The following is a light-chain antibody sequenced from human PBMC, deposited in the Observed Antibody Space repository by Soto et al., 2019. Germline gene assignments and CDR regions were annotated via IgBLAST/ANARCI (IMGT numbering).Light chain of an antibody. CDR1: QGISSY. CDR2: AAS. Sequence: AIGMTQSPSSLSASTGDRVTITCRASQGISSYLAWHQQKPGKAPKLLIYAASTLQSGVPSRFSGSGSGTDFTLTISCLQSEECATYYCQQYYSYPRTFGQGTKV. J-gene: IGKJ1*01. V-gene: IGKV1-8*01. CDR3: QQYYSYPRT.